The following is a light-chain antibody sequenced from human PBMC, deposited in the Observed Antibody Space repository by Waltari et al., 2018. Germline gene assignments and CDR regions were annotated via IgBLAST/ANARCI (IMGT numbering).Light chain of an antibody. J-gene: IGKJ1*01. V-gene: IGKV1-5*03. CDR3: LQYNSYPWT. Sequence: DIQMTQSPPSLSASVGDRVTITCRASQNIRTYLNWYQQKPGKAPRLLIYKASYLESGVPSRFSGSGSGTEFTLTISSLQADDFATYYCLQYNSYPWTFGQGTKVEIK. CDR1: QNIRTY. CDR2: KAS.